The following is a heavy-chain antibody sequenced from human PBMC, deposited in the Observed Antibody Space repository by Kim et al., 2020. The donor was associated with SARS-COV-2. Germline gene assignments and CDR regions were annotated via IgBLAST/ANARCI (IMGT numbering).Heavy chain of an antibody. CDR3: AKGNTETIDY. Sequence: ASVKVSCKTSGYTFTTRYLHWVQQAPGNGLEWMGRINPDSGVTDYAQRFQGRVTMTRDKSISTVYMELNSLKADDTVVYYCAKGNTETIDYWGQGTLVTVSS. V-gene: IGHV1-2*05. CDR2: INPDSGVT. J-gene: IGHJ4*02. CDR1: GYTFTTRY.